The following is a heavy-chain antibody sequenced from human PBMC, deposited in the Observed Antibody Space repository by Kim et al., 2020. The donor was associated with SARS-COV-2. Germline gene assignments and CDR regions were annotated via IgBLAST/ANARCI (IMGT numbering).Heavy chain of an antibody. CDR3: ARDVGYYYDSSGYYGVDY. V-gene: IGHV3-11*05. J-gene: IGHJ4*02. CDR2: ISSSSSYT. CDR1: GFTFSDYY. D-gene: IGHD3-22*01. Sequence: GGSLRLSCAASGFTFSDYYMSWIRQAPGKGLEWVSYISSSSSYTNYADSVKGRFTISRDNAKNSLYLQMNSLRAEDTAVYYCARDVGYYYDSSGYYGVDYWGQGTLVTVSS.